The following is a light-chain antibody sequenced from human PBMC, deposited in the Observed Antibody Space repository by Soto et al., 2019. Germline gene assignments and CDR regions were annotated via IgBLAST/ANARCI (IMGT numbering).Light chain of an antibody. V-gene: IGKV1-39*01. CDR1: QSISSY. Sequence: DIQMTQSPSSLSASVGDRVTITCRASQSISSYLNWYQQKPGKALKLLIYSASSLQSWVPSWFSGSVSGTDFTLTISSLQPEDFATYYCQLSYSTPHTFGPGTKVDIK. CDR2: SAS. CDR3: QLSYSTPHT. J-gene: IGKJ3*01.